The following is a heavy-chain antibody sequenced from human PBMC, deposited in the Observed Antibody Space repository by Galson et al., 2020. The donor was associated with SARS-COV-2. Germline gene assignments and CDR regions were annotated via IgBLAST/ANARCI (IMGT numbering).Heavy chain of an antibody. CDR2: IWYDGSNK. CDR3: AREDVVTLDY. D-gene: IGHD2-15*01. Sequence: GESLKISCAASGFTFSSYAMHWVRQAPGKGLEWVAVIWYDGSNKYYADSVKGRFTISRDNSKNTLYLQMNSLRAEDTAVYYCAREDVVTLDYWGQGTLVTGSS. CDR1: GFTFSSYA. J-gene: IGHJ4*02. V-gene: IGHV3-33*01.